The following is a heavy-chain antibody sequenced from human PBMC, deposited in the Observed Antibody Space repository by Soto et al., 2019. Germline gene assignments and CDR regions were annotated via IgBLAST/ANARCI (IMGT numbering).Heavy chain of an antibody. D-gene: IGHD1-20*01. CDR3: ARVHYNGNHNYLFAS. J-gene: IGHJ5*01. Sequence: GGSLGLACAASGVTCSSYWMHWVRQAPGKGLVWVSRINSDGSSTSYADSVKGRCTISRDNAKNTLYLQMNSLRAEDTAVYYCARVHYNGNHNYLFASWAQGSPVPGSS. V-gene: IGHV3-74*01. CDR2: INSDGSST. CDR1: GVTCSSYW.